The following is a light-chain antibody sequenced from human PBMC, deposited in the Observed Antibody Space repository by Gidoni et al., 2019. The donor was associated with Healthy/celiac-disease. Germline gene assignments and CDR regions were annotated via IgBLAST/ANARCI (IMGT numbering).Light chain of an antibody. CDR3: QQYYSTPLT. CDR1: QSVLYSSNNKNY. CDR2: WAS. J-gene: IGKJ4*01. Sequence: KSSQSVLYSSNNKNYLAWYQQKPGQPPKLLIYWASTRESGVPDRFSGSGSGTDFTLTISSLQAEDVAGYYCQQYYSTPLTFGGGTKVEIK. V-gene: IGKV4-1*01.